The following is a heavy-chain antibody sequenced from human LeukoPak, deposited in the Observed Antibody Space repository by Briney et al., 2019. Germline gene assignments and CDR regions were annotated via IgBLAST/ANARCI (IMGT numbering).Heavy chain of an antibody. J-gene: IGHJ6*03. CDR2: ISGSGGST. Sequence: GGSLRLSCAASGFTFSSYAMSWVRQAPGKGLEWVSAISGSGGSTYYADFVKGRFTISRDNSKNTLYLEVNSLRAEDTAVYYCAKLVLIRDMDVWGKGTTVTVSS. V-gene: IGHV3-23*01. D-gene: IGHD2-8*01. CDR3: AKLVLIRDMDV. CDR1: GFTFSSYA.